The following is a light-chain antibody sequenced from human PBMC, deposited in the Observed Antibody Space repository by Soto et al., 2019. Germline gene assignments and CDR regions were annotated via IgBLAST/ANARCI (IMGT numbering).Light chain of an antibody. Sequence: QSALAQPPSASVSPGQSVTISCTGSGSDIGAYNFLSWYQQHPGKAPKLMIFGVTERPSGVPDRFSGSKSGNTASLTVSCLQADYEDVYYCYSYVGRNICVVGGGTKLT. CDR1: GSDIGAYNF. CDR3: YSYVGRNICV. J-gene: IGLJ3*02. CDR2: GVT. V-gene: IGLV2-8*01.